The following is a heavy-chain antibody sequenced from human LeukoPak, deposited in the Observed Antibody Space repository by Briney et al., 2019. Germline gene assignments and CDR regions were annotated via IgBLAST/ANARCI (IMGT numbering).Heavy chain of an antibody. Sequence: GASVKVSCKVSGYALTDLSMHWVRQSPGKGLEWMGSYDPEDGKTLYAEKCQGRLDIIEATTTDTAYMELSSLPSEDSAVYFCTTVLSYDYGNYGLELINWFPSWGRGILVTVS. CDR3: TTVLSYDYGNYGLELINWFPS. D-gene: IGHD4-11*01. V-gene: IGHV1-24*01. J-gene: IGHJ5*02. CDR1: GYALTDLS. CDR2: YDPEDGKT.